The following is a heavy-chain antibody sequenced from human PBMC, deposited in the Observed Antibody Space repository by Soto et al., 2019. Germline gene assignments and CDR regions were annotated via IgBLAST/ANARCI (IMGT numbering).Heavy chain of an antibody. CDR1: GDTFGTSA. Sequence: QVQLVQSGAEMKKAGSSVKVSCKASGDTFGTSAFSWVRRAPGQGLEWMGGIIPTFQTPNYAQKFRDRVTITADASTSTTYMTLNSLRSEDSAIYFCARGIKDLGPQRGVRDYYSGMDVWGQGTTVTVFS. V-gene: IGHV1-69*01. D-gene: IGHD3-16*01. CDR2: IIPTFQTP. J-gene: IGHJ6*02. CDR3: ARGIKDLGPQRGVRDYYSGMDV.